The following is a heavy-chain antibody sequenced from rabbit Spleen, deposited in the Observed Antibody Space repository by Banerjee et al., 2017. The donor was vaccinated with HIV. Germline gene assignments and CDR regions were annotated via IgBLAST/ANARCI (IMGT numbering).Heavy chain of an antibody. J-gene: IGHJ4*01. Sequence: QSLEESGGGLVKPGASLTLTCKASGFSFSNYYYMCWVRQAPGKGLEWIACIYSGSSGDTYYANWAKGRFTISKTSSTTVTLQMTSLTAADTATYFCARETSSGWGIVSFYFSLWGPGTLVTVS. CDR3: ARETSSGWGIVSFYFSL. CDR2: IYSGSSGDT. CDR1: GFSFSNYYY. V-gene: IGHV1S40*01. D-gene: IGHD4-1*01.